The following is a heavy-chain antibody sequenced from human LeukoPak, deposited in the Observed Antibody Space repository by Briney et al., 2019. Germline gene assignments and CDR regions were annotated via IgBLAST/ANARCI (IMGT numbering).Heavy chain of an antibody. CDR1: GGSFSGYY. V-gene: IGHV4-34*01. J-gene: IGHJ6*02. CDR3: ARGLWPPDYYGMDV. CDR2: INHSGST. Sequence: SETLSLTCAVYGGSFSGYYWSWIRQPPGEGLEWIGEINHSGSTNYNPSLKSRVTISVDTSKNQFSLKLSSVTAADTAVYYCARGLWPPDYYGMDVWGQGTTVTVSS. D-gene: IGHD3-10*01.